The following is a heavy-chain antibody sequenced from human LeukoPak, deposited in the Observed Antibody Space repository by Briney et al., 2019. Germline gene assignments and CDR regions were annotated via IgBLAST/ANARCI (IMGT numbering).Heavy chain of an antibody. Sequence: SETLSLTCAVYGGSFSGYYWSWIRHPPGKGLEWIGEINHSGSTNYNPSLKSRVTMSVDTSKNQFSLKLSSVTAADTAVYYCASGSGSYRNAFDIWGQGTMVTVSS. CDR2: INHSGST. CDR3: ASGSGSYRNAFDI. J-gene: IGHJ3*02. CDR1: GGSFSGYY. V-gene: IGHV4-34*01. D-gene: IGHD3-10*01.